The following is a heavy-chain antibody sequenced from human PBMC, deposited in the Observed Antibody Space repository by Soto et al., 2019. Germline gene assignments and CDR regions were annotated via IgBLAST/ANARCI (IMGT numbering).Heavy chain of an antibody. CDR2: IYYSGST. J-gene: IGHJ6*02. V-gene: IGHV4-59*01. D-gene: IGHD5-12*01. CDR1: GGSISSYY. CDR3: ARGISRDGYNYIYGMDV. Sequence: SETLSLTCTVSGGSISSYYWSWIRQPPGKGLEWIGYIYYSGSTNYNPSLKSRVTISVDTSKNQCSLKLSSVTAADTAVYYCARGISRDGYNYIYGMDVWGQGTTVTVSS.